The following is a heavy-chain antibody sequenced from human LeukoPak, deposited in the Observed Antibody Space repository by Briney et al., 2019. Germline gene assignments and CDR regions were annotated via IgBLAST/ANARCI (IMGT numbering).Heavy chain of an antibody. Sequence: GGSLRLSCAASGFTFSSYAMSWVRQAPGKGLEWVSAISGSGGSTYYADSVKGRFTISRDNSKNTLYLQMNSLRAEDTAVYYCASTEYYYGSGRNFDYWGQGTLVTVSS. CDR1: GFTFSSYA. CDR3: ASTEYYYGSGRNFDY. J-gene: IGHJ4*02. CDR2: ISGSGGST. D-gene: IGHD3-10*01. V-gene: IGHV3-23*01.